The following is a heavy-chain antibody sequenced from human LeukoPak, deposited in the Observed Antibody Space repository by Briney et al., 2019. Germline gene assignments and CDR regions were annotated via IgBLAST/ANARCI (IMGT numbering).Heavy chain of an antibody. D-gene: IGHD6-19*01. CDR2: FDPEDGET. CDR1: GYTLTELS. CDR3: ATVFFTRGLVFAFDY. Sequence: GASVKVSCKVSGYTLTELSMHWVRQAPGKGLEWMGGFDPEDGETIYAQKFQGRVTMTEDTSTDTAYMELSSLRSEDTAVYYCATVFFTRGLVFAFDYWGQGTLVTVSS. J-gene: IGHJ4*02. V-gene: IGHV1-24*01.